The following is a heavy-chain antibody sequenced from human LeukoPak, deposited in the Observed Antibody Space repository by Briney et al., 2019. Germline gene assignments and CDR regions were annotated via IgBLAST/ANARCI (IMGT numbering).Heavy chain of an antibody. D-gene: IGHD1-14*01. J-gene: IGHJ4*02. CDR1: GFSVSRNH. CDR3: ARLGNY. CDR2: MYINETT. V-gene: IGHV3-66*01. Sequence: PGGSLRLSCAVSGFSVSRNHMSWVRQAPGKGLEWVSVMYINETTSYVDPVNHRFIISRDNSKNTVYLQMNNLRAEDTAVYYCARLGNYWGQGTLVIVSS.